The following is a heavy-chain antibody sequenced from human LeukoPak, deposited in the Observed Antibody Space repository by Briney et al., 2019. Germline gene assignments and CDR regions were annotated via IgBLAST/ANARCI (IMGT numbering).Heavy chain of an antibody. Sequence: SETLSLTCTVSGGSISSGSYYWSWIRQPAGKGLEWIGRIYTSGSTNYNPPLKSRVTTSVDTSKNQFSLKLSSVTAADTAVYYCARGGSYYAWGQGTLVTVSS. CDR3: ARGGSYYA. D-gene: IGHD3-3*01. CDR2: IYTSGST. J-gene: IGHJ5*02. CDR1: GGSISSGSYY. V-gene: IGHV4-61*02.